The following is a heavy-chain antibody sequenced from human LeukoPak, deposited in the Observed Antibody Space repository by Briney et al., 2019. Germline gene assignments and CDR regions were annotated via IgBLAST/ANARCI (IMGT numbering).Heavy chain of an antibody. V-gene: IGHV3-23*01. CDR2: ISGSGAKT. CDR3: SKDPVPHGNGLYWFDP. Sequence: GGSLRLSCSPSGFTFTNYGMNWIRQAPGKGLEWVSGISGSGAKTYYADSVKGRFTISRDNSRNTLYIQMNSLRVEGTAVYYCSKDPVPHGNGLYWFDPWGQGTLVTVSS. D-gene: IGHD1-14*01. CDR1: GFTFTNYG. J-gene: IGHJ5*02.